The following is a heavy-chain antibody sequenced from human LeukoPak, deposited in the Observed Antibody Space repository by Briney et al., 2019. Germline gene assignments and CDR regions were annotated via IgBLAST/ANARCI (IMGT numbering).Heavy chain of an antibody. Sequence: GGSLRLSCAASGFTFSSYNMNWVRQAPGRGLEWVSSISRTGSYIYYADSVKGRFTIFRDNAKNSLFLQMNSLRVEDTAVFYCARDGFVGAADYWGQGTLVTVSS. CDR3: ARDGFVGAADY. CDR1: GFTFSSYN. V-gene: IGHV3-21*01. CDR2: ISRTGSYI. D-gene: IGHD6-13*01. J-gene: IGHJ4*02.